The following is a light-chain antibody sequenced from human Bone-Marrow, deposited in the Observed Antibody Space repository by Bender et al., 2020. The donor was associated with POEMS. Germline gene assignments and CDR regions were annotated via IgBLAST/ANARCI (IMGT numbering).Light chain of an antibody. J-gene: IGLJ2*01. Sequence: SYELTQPPSVSVSPGQTASITCSGDKLGDKYVCWYQQKPGQSPVLVIYQDNKRPSGIPERFSGSSSGNTATLTISGTQAMDEADYYCQAWDSSTGEVFGGGTKLTVV. V-gene: IGLV3-1*01. CDR2: QDN. CDR1: KLGDKY. CDR3: QAWDSSTGEV.